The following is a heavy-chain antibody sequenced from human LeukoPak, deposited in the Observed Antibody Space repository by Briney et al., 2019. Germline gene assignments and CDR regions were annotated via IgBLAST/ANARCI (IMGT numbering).Heavy chain of an antibody. CDR3: ARSAYSSSNFDY. J-gene: IGHJ4*02. CDR1: GGTFSSYA. CDR2: IIPILGIA. D-gene: IGHD6-6*01. V-gene: IGHV1-69*04. Sequence: SVKASCKASGGTFSSYAISWVRQAPGQGLEWMGRIIPILGIANYAQKFQGRVTITADKSTSTAYMELSSLRSEDTAVYYCARSAYSSSNFDYWGQGTLVTVSS.